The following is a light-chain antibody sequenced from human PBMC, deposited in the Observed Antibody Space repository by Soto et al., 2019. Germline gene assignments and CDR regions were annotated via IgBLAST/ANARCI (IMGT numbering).Light chain of an antibody. CDR1: QSISSW. V-gene: IGKV1-5*01. CDR3: QQYNSYWT. J-gene: IGKJ1*01. Sequence: DIQMTXSPSTLSAXVGDXXXXXXRASQSISSWLAWYQQKPGKAPKLLIYDASSLESGVPSRFSGSRSGTEFTLTISSLQPDDFATYYCQQYNSYWTFGQGTKVEIK. CDR2: DAS.